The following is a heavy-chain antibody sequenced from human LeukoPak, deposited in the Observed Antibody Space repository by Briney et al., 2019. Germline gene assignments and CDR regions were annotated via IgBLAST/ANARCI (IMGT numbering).Heavy chain of an antibody. V-gene: IGHV1-2*02. J-gene: IGHJ4*02. CDR3: ARDLRIAVAGMFRY. Sequence: WASVKVSCKASGYTFTGYYMHWVRQAPGQGLEWMGWINPNSGGTNYAQKFQGRVTMTRDTSISTAYMELSRLRSDDTAVYYCARDLRIAVAGMFRYWGQGTLVTVSS. CDR2: INPNSGGT. CDR1: GYTFTGYY. D-gene: IGHD6-19*01.